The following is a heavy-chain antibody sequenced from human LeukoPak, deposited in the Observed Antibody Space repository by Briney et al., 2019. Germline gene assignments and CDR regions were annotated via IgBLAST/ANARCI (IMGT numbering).Heavy chain of an antibody. CDR3: ARTISDYGGNSEPFQYYGMDV. CDR2: INPNSGGT. CDR1: GYTFTGYY. Sequence: GASVKVSCKASGYTFTGYYMHWVRQAPGQGLEWMGWINPNSGGTNYAQKFQGRVTMTRDTSISTAYMELSRLRSDDTAVYYCARTISDYGGNSEPFQYYGMDVWGQGTTVTVSS. D-gene: IGHD4-23*01. V-gene: IGHV1-2*02. J-gene: IGHJ6*02.